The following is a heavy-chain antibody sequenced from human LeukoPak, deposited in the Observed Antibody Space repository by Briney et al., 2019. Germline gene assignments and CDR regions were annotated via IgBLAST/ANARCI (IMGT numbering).Heavy chain of an antibody. V-gene: IGHV1-2*02. Sequence: ASVKVSCKASGYTFTGYYMHWVRQAPGQGLEWMGWINPNSGGTNYAQKFQGRVTMTRDTSISTAYMELTRLRSDDTAVYYCARGGLRVMVYRLYYMDVWGKGTTVTVSS. CDR1: GYTFTGYY. J-gene: IGHJ6*03. CDR2: INPNSGGT. CDR3: ARGGLRVMVYRLYYMDV. D-gene: IGHD2-8*01.